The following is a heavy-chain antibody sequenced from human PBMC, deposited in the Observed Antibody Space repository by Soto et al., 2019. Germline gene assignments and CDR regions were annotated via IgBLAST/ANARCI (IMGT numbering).Heavy chain of an antibody. Sequence: ASVKVSCKASGYTFTSYSMHWVRQAPGQGLEWMGIINPSSGRTSYAQNFQGRVTMTGDTSTSIVYMEMSSLKSEDTAVYYCARDHNFGFILYAMDVWGQGXTVTVYS. CDR1: GYTFTSYS. CDR2: INPSSGRT. J-gene: IGHJ6*02. CDR3: ARDHNFGFILYAMDV. V-gene: IGHV1-46*01. D-gene: IGHD2-15*01.